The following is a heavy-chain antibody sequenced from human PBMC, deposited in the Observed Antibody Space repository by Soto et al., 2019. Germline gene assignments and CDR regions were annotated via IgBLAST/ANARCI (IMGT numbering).Heavy chain of an antibody. CDR2: IIPIFGTA. D-gene: IGHD6-6*01. J-gene: IGHJ6*02. CDR3: ARVAARNYYYYGMDV. Sequence: ASVKVSCKASGGTFSSYAISWVRQAPGQGLEWMGGIIPIFGTANYAQKFQGRVTITADESTSTAYMELSSLRSEDTAVYYCARVAARNYYYYGMDVWGQATTVTVSS. V-gene: IGHV1-69*13. CDR1: GGTFSSYA.